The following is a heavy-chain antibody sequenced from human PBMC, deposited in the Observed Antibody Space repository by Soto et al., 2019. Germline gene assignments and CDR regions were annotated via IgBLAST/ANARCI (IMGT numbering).Heavy chain of an antibody. D-gene: IGHD5-18*01. CDR3: ARASGYSYGTPYYYSGMDV. Sequence: PGESPKISCKCSGYGFLIYWICWERQMPGIALGLLRIIYPGDSATSSRPSFRGQVSISADKPISTAYLQWSSLKASDPAMSYCARASGYSYGTPYYYSGMDVWGHGTTVTDSS. V-gene: IGHV5-51*01. CDR2: IYPGDSAT. CDR1: GYGFLIYW. J-gene: IGHJ6*01.